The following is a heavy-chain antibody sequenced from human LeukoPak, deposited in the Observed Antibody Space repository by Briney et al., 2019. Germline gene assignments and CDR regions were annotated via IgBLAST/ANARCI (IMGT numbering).Heavy chain of an antibody. D-gene: IGHD5-12*01. CDR1: GFTFSGYW. CDR2: INEDENIR. Sequence: PGGSLRLSCVTSGFTFSGYWMSWVRQAPGKGLEWVANINEDENIRHYVDSVKGRFTISRDNSKNTLYLNMDSLRTDDTATYYCTTPPIYYSGYQWGQGTLVTVSS. J-gene: IGHJ4*02. V-gene: IGHV3-7*01. CDR3: TTPPIYYSGYQ.